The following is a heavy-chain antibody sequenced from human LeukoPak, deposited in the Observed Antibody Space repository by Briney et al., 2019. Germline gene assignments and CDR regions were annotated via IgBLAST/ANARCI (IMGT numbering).Heavy chain of an antibody. Sequence: GGSPRLSCAASGFTFSSYEMNWVRQAPGKGLEWVSYVSSSGSTIYYADSVKGRFTISRDNAKNSLYLQMNSLRAEDTAVYYRARDRVVVAAKGYYYYGMDVWGQGTTVTVSS. CDR1: GFTFSSYE. D-gene: IGHD2-15*01. CDR3: ARDRVVVAAKGYYYYGMDV. J-gene: IGHJ6*02. CDR2: VSSSGSTI. V-gene: IGHV3-48*03.